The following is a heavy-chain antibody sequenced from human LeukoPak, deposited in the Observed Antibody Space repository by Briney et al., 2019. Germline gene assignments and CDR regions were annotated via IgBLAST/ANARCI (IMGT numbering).Heavy chain of an antibody. D-gene: IGHD6-19*01. Sequence: GASVKVSCKASGYIFTRYYMHWVRQAPGQGLEWMGIINPSGGSTSYAQKFQGRITMTRDMSTSTVYMELSSLRSEDTAVYYCARDAFWAVAGILDQDGFDYWGQGTLVTVSS. V-gene: IGHV1-46*01. CDR3: ARDAFWAVAGILDQDGFDY. CDR1: GYIFTRYY. J-gene: IGHJ4*02. CDR2: INPSGGST.